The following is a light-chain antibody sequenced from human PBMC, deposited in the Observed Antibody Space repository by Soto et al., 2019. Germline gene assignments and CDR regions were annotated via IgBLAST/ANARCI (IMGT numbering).Light chain of an antibody. Sequence: EIVLTQSPATLSLSPGERATLSCRASQSVSSNLAWYQQKPGQAPRLLIYGASSRATGIPDRFSGSGSGTEFTLTISRLEPEDFAVYYCHQYASIPLTFGGGTKVDIK. CDR2: GAS. V-gene: IGKV3-20*01. J-gene: IGKJ4*01. CDR3: HQYASIPLT. CDR1: QSVSSN.